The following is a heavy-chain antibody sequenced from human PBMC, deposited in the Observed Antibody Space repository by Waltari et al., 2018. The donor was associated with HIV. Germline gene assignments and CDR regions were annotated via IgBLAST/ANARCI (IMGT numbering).Heavy chain of an antibody. D-gene: IGHD1-26*01. Sequence: LVQSGAEVKKPGQSLNISCQPSGYSFFSFWIGWVRQTPGKGLEWVGNIYPADSDTKYSPTFEGQVTMSRDETVKTAYLQWRRLKSSDTGTYFCGRVGMGAGDAFDVWGQGTTVTVSS. J-gene: IGHJ3*01. CDR3: GRVGMGAGDAFDV. V-gene: IGHV5-51*01. CDR2: IYPADSDT. CDR1: GYSFFSFW.